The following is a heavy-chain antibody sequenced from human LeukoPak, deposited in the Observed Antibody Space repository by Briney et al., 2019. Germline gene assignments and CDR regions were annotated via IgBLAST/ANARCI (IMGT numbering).Heavy chain of an antibody. CDR2: IGIDSGNT. J-gene: IGHJ4*02. CDR3: ARDHNYAFDN. CDR1: GFPFIEYS. V-gene: IGHV3-48*01. Sequence: GGSLRLSCTASGFPFIEYSMNWVRQAPGKGLEWISYIGIDSGNTKYADSVRGRLTISADKAKNSLYLQMNSLRVEDTAVYYCARDHNYAFDNWGRGTLVSVAS. D-gene: IGHD1-1*01.